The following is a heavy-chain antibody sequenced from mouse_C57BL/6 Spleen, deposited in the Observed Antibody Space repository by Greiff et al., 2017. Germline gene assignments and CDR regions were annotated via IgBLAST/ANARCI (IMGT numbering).Heavy chain of an antibody. V-gene: IGHV5-4*01. CDR1: GFTFSSYA. CDR3: AKEDDGDSDY. Sequence: EVNVGESGGGLLKPGGSLKLSCAASGFTFSSYAMSWVRQAPEKRLEWVATISDGGSYTYYPDNVKGRFTISRDNAKNNLYLQMSHLKSEDTAMFYCAKEDDGDSDYWGQGTTLTVSS. D-gene: IGHD2-3*01. CDR2: ISDGGSYT. J-gene: IGHJ2*01.